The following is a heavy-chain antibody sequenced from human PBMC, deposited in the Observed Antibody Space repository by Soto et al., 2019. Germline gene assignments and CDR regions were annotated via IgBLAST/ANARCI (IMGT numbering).Heavy chain of an antibody. J-gene: IGHJ4*02. D-gene: IGHD1-26*01. V-gene: IGHV4-59*04. Sequence: SETLSLTCXVSGDSISSHYWSWIRQPPGKGLEWIGYISYSGSTYYNPSLKSRVTISVDTSKNQFSLKLSSVTAADTAVYYCARHGPGGSYSDYWGQGTLVTVSS. CDR1: GDSISSHY. CDR3: ARHGPGGSYSDY. CDR2: ISYSGST.